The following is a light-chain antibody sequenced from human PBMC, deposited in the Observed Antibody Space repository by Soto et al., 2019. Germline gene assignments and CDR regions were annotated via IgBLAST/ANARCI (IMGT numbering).Light chain of an antibody. Sequence: QSALTQSASVSGSPGQSITISCTGTSSDIGGYKFVSWYQQHPGKAPKLIIYEVNNRPSGISNRFSGSKSGNTASLTISGLQAEDEAGYYCSSYISTNTLGFGGGTKVTVL. CDR2: EVN. CDR1: SSDIGGYKF. J-gene: IGLJ3*02. V-gene: IGLV2-14*01. CDR3: SSYISTNTLG.